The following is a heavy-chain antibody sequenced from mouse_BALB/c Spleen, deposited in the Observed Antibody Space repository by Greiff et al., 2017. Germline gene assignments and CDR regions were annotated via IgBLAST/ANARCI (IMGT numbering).Heavy chain of an antibody. J-gene: IGHJ4*01. V-gene: IGHV7-3*02. Sequence: EVQGVESGGGLVQPGGSLRLSCATSGFTFTDYYMSWVRQPPGKALEWLGFIRNKANGYTTEYSASVKGRFTISRDNSQSILYLQMNTLRAEDSATYYCARDQGSYYGNDAKDYAMDYWGQGTSVTVSS. CDR3: ARDQGSYYGNDAKDYAMDY. CDR1: GFTFTDYY. CDR2: IRNKANGYTT. D-gene: IGHD2-9*01.